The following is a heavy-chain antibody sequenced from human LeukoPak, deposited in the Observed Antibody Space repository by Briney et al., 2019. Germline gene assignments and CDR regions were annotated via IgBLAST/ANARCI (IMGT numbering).Heavy chain of an antibody. CDR3: ARAAGCGGYDFWSGYKYWFDP. V-gene: IGHV1-69*02. Sequence: TMNLSCXASVGTFRSYTIRNVRRSRGPPLVYMRRIIPILGIENYAQKIQGTVTITADKSTSTAYMELSSLRSEDTAVYYCARAAGCGGYDFWSGYKYWFDPWGQGTLVTVSS. D-gene: IGHD3-3*01. CDR1: VGTFRSYT. CDR2: IIPILGIE. J-gene: IGHJ5*02.